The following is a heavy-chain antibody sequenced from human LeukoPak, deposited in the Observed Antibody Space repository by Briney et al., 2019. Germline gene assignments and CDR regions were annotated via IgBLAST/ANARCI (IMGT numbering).Heavy chain of an antibody. CDR2: IYTSRST. CDR1: GGSISSYY. D-gene: IGHD2/OR15-2a*01. V-gene: IGHV4-4*07. CDR3: ARSIKTTSYFYYYMDV. J-gene: IGHJ6*03. Sequence: SETLSLTCTVSGGSISSYYWSWIRQPAGKGLEWIGRIYTSRSTNYNPSLKSRVTMSVDTSKNQFSLRLSSVTAADTAIYYCARSIKTTSYFYYYMDVWGKGTTDTVSS.